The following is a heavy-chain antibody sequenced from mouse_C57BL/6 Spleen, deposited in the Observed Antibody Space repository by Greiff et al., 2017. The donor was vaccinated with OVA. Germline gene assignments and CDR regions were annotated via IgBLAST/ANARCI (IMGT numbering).Heavy chain of an antibody. CDR3: ARQGLRRYFDV. CDR1: GFTFSSYT. V-gene: IGHV5-9*01. Sequence: EVQRVESGGGLVKPGGSLKLSCAASGFTFSSYTMSWVRQTPEKRLEWVATISGGGGNTYYPDSVKGRFTISRDNAKNTLYLQMSSLRSEDTALYYCARQGLRRYFDVWGTGTTVTVSS. J-gene: IGHJ1*03. D-gene: IGHD2-4*01. CDR2: ISGGGGNT.